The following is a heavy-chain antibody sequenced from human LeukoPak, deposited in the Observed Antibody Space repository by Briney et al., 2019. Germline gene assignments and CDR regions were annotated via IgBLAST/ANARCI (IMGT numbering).Heavy chain of an antibody. V-gene: IGHV3-15*01. J-gene: IGHJ4*02. CDR1: GFTFSSYA. CDR3: ATDLHDYGDYIRLN. D-gene: IGHD4-17*01. CDR2: IKSKTDGGTI. Sequence: GGSLRLSCAASGFTFSSYAMSWVRQAPGKGLEWVGRIKSKTDGGTIDYAAPVKGRFTISRDDSKNTLYLQMNSLETEDTAVYYCATDLHDYGDYIRLNWGQGTLVTVSS.